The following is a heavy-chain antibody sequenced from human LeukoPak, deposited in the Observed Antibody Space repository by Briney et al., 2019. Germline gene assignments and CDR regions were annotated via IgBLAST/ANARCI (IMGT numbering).Heavy chain of an antibody. CDR1: GGSFSGYY. V-gene: IGHV4-34*01. CDR3: ARRYDSSGYYYETFDY. CDR2: INHSGST. J-gene: IGHJ4*02. D-gene: IGHD3-22*01. Sequence: PSETLSLTCAVYGGSFSGYYWSWIRQPPGKGLEWIGEINHSGSTNYNPSLKSRVTISVDTSKNQFSLKLSSVTAADTAVYYCARRYDSSGYYYETFDYWGQGTLVTVSS.